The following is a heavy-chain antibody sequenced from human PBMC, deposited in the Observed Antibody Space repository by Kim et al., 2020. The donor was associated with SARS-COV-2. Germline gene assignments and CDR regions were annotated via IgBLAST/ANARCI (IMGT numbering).Heavy chain of an antibody. Sequence: SETLSLTCAVYGGSFSGYYWSWIRQPPGKGLEWIGEINHSGSTNYNPSLKSRVTISVDTSKNQFSLKLSSVTAADTAVYYCARGGIPLSGSDTVAFDIWGQGTMVTVSS. V-gene: IGHV4-34*01. J-gene: IGHJ3*02. CDR1: GGSFSGYY. CDR3: ARGGIPLSGSDTVAFDI. D-gene: IGHD2-21*01. CDR2: INHSGST.